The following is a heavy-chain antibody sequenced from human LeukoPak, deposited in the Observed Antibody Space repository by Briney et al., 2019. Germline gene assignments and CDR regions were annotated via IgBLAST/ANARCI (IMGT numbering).Heavy chain of an antibody. D-gene: IGHD6-19*01. CDR1: GGSISSYY. CDR2: IYYSGNT. J-gene: IGHJ4*02. Sequence: SETLSLTCTVSGGSISSYYWSWLRQPPGKGLEWIGYIYYSGNTNYNPSLKSRATISVDTSKNQFSLKLSSVTAADTAVYYCARHGPKYSSGWSLFDYWGQGTLVTVSS. V-gene: IGHV4-59*01. CDR3: ARHGPKYSSGWSLFDY.